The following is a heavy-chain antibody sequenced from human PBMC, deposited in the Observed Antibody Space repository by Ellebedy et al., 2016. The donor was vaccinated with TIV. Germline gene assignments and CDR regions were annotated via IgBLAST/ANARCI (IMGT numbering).Heavy chain of an antibody. Sequence: GGSLRLXCAASGFTFSSYAMSWVRQAPGKGLEWVSAISGSGGSTYYADSVKGRFTISRDNSKNTLYLQMNSLRAEDTAVYYCAKDDGDPSRYYYGMDVWGQGTTVTVSS. CDR2: ISGSGGST. V-gene: IGHV3-23*01. D-gene: IGHD4-17*01. CDR1: GFTFSSYA. CDR3: AKDDGDPSRYYYGMDV. J-gene: IGHJ6*02.